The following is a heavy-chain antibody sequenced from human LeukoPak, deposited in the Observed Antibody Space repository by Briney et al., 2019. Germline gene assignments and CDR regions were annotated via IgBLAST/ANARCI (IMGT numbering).Heavy chain of an antibody. J-gene: IGHJ4*02. CDR1: GYSFTTYG. D-gene: IGHD3-10*01. V-gene: IGHV1-18*01. Sequence: ASVKVSCKASGYSFTTYGMSWVRQAPGLGLEWMGWISGYNGYTGYAQKFQGRVTMTRDTSISTAYMELSRLRSDDTAVYYCARVRRPSREIDYWGQGTLVTVSS. CDR2: ISGYNGYT. CDR3: ARVRRPSREIDY.